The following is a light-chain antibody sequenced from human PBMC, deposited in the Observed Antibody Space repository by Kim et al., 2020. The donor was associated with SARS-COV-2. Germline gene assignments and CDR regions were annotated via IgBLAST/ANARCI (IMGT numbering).Light chain of an antibody. Sequence: AASVGDRITITCRASQYISTWVAWYQQKPGKAPKLLIYKASNLESGVPSRFSGSGSGTEFTLTINSLQPDDFATYYCQQYANYWAFGQGTKVDIK. CDR2: KAS. CDR1: QYISTW. J-gene: IGKJ1*01. CDR3: QQYANYWA. V-gene: IGKV1-5*03.